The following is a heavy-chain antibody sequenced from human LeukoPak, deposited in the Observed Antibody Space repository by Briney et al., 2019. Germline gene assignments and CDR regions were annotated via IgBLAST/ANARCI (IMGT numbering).Heavy chain of an antibody. CDR2: ISGSGGGT. Sequence: GGSLRLSCEASGVTFSSYVMSWVRQAPGKGPEWVSGISGSGGGTYYADSVKGRFAISRDNSKNTLYLQMNSLRAEDTAVYYCARVIYYDSSGYLAYYFDYWGQGTLVTVSS. V-gene: IGHV3-23*01. CDR3: ARVIYYDSSGYLAYYFDY. D-gene: IGHD3-22*01. J-gene: IGHJ4*02. CDR1: GVTFSSYV.